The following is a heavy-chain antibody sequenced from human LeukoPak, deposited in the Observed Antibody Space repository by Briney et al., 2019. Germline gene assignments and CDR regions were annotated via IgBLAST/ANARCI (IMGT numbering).Heavy chain of an antibody. V-gene: IGHV4-34*01. Sequence: SETLSLTCAVYGGSFSGYYWSWIRHPPGKGLEWIGEINHSGSTNYNPSLKSRVTISVDTSKNQFSLNLSSETAADTAVYYCARREGDTSMVRSFDYWGQGTLVTVSS. CDR3: ARREGDTSMVRSFDY. CDR2: INHSGST. D-gene: IGHD5-18*01. J-gene: IGHJ4*02. CDR1: GGSFSGYY.